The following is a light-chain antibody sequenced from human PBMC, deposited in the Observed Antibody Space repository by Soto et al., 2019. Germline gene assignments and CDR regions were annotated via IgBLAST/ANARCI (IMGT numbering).Light chain of an antibody. Sequence: IQLTQSPSSLSASVGDSVTITCWASQCISTYLAWYQQKPGKAPKLLIFAASTLIRGVPSRFSGRGSGTEFTLTISSLQVDDYATFYCQQYHTDWTFGQGTKVDI. V-gene: IGKV1-9*01. CDR2: AAS. J-gene: IGKJ1*01. CDR1: QCISTY. CDR3: QQYHTDWT.